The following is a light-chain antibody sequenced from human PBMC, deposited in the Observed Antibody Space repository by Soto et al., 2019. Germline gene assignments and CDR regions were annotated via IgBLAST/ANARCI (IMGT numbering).Light chain of an antibody. CDR1: QSISPW. CDR3: QQYNSYRT. V-gene: IGKV1-5*01. J-gene: IGKJ1*01. Sequence: DIRMTQSPSTLSASVGDRVTITCRASQSISPWLTWYQQQPGKAPKLLIYDVSRLESGVPSRFSGSGSGTEFTLTIRSLKPDDFATDYCQQYNSYRTFGQGTKVDIK. CDR2: DVS.